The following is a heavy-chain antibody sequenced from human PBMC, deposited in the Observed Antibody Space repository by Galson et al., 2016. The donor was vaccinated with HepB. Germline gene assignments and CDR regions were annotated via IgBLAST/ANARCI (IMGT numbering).Heavy chain of an antibody. V-gene: IGHV3-23*01. CDR1: GFTFSTYA. Sequence: SLRLSCAASGFTFSTYAMSWVRQAPGKGLEWVSIIYASGGGTYYADSVKGRFTISRDNSKNTLFLQMNSLRAEDTAVYYCALIRAAVADRLNWFDPWGQGTLVTVSS. J-gene: IGHJ5*02. CDR2: IYASGGGT. D-gene: IGHD6-6*01. CDR3: ALIRAAVADRLNWFDP.